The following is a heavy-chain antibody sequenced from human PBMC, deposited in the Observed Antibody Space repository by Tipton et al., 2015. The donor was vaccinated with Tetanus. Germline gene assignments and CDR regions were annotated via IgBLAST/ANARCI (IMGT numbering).Heavy chain of an antibody. CDR3: TSTGVTATPYFDY. CDR2: IRSKAYGGTT. Sequence: SLRLSCTASGFTFGDYAMSWFRQAPGKGLEWVGFIRSKAYGGTTEYAASVKGRFTISRDDSKSIAYLQMNSLKTEDTAVYYCTSTGVTATPYFDYWGQGTLVTVSS. CDR1: GFTFGDYA. J-gene: IGHJ4*02. D-gene: IGHD2-21*02. V-gene: IGHV3-49*03.